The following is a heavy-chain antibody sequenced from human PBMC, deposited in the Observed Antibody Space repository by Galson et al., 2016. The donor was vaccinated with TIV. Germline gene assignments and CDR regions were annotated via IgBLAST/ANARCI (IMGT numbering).Heavy chain of an antibody. J-gene: IGHJ6*02. Sequence: SVKVSCKASGDTISSYVFNWVRLAPGQGLEWMGGIIPLFRTTNYAQKFQGRVTITADESTNTAYMGLNSLRSGDTAVYYCASDRNTAFDTYHYYYGMDVWGQGTTVTVSS. CDR2: IIPLFRTT. V-gene: IGHV1-69*13. CDR1: GDTISSYV. D-gene: IGHD5-18*01. CDR3: ASDRNTAFDTYHYYYGMDV.